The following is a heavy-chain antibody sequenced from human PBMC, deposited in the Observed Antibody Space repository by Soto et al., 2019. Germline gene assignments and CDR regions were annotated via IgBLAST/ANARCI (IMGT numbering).Heavy chain of an antibody. CDR2: IGTSGSYI. J-gene: IGHJ4*02. CDR3: ARGSAFIGLDY. Sequence: GGSLRLSCAASGFTFSSYAMHWVRQAPGKGLEWVSSIGTSGSYIYDTDSVKGRFTISRDNTKDSLYLQMNSLRAEDTAIYYCARGSAFIGLDYWGQGTLVTVSS. CDR1: GFTFSSYA. D-gene: IGHD1-26*01. V-gene: IGHV3-21*01.